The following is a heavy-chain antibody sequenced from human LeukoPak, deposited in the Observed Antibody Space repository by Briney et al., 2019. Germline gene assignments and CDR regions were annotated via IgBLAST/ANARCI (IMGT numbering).Heavy chain of an antibody. J-gene: IGHJ6*03. V-gene: IGHV1-18*01. CDR3: ARGAGFPPYYMDV. CDR2: ISAYNGNT. CDR1: GYTFINYG. D-gene: IGHD6-25*01. Sequence: GASVKVSCKASGYTFINYGITWMRQAPGQGLGWMGWISAYNGNTNYAQKFQGRVTMTADTSTSTAYMELRSLRSDDAAVYYCARGAGFPPYYMDVWGKGTTVTVSS.